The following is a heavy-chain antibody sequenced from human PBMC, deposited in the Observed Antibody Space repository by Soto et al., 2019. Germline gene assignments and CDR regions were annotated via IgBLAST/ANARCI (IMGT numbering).Heavy chain of an antibody. V-gene: IGHV4-59*12. Sequence: SETLSLTCTVSGGSISSYYWSWIRQPPGKGLELIGYIYYSGSTNYNPSLKSRVTISVDTSKNQFSLKLSSVTAADTAVYYCAREGFLGAFDIWGQGTMVTVSS. J-gene: IGHJ3*02. CDR2: IYYSGST. CDR3: AREGFLGAFDI. CDR1: GGSISSYY. D-gene: IGHD3-3*01.